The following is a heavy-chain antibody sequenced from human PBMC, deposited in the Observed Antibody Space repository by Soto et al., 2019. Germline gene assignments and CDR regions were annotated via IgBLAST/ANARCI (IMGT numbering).Heavy chain of an antibody. CDR3: ASRPGAVVPPAMLPLDY. D-gene: IGHD2-2*01. Sequence: GGSLRLSCVASGIIVSDRFMSWVRQAPGKGLEWVALLYSGGFTYYADSVKGRFTVSRDNSKNTLYLQMNNLRAEDAAVYYCASRPGAVVPPAMLPLDYWGQGTLVTVSS. J-gene: IGHJ4*02. V-gene: IGHV3-66*01. CDR2: LYSGGFT. CDR1: GIIVSDRF.